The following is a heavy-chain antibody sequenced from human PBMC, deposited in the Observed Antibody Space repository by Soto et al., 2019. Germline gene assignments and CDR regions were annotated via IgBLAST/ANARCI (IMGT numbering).Heavy chain of an antibody. J-gene: IGHJ5*02. D-gene: IGHD3-22*01. Sequence: GGSLRLSCAASGFTFSSYSMSWVRQAPGKGLEKVSAISGSGGSTYYADSVKGRFTISRDNSKNTLYLQMNSLRAEDTAVYYCAKEAADYYDSSGYYTDPHNWFDPWGQGTLVTVSS. CDR1: GFTFSSYS. V-gene: IGHV3-23*01. CDR3: AKEAADYYDSSGYYTDPHNWFDP. CDR2: ISGSGGST.